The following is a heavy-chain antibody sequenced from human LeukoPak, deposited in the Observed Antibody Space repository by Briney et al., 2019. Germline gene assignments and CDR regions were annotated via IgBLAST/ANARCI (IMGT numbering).Heavy chain of an antibody. D-gene: IGHD2-15*01. V-gene: IGHV3-9*01. J-gene: IGHJ3*02. CDR3: AKSRGEVVTDAFDI. Sequence: GGSLRLSCAASGFTFSSYGMHWVRQAPGKGLEWVSGISWNSGSIGYADSVKGRFTISRDNAKNSLYLQMNSLRAEDTALYYCAKSRGEVVTDAFDIWGQGTMVTVSS. CDR2: ISWNSGSI. CDR1: GFTFSSYG.